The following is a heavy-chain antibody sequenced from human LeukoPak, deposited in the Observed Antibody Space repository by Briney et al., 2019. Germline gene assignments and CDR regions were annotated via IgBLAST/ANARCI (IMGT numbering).Heavy chain of an antibody. J-gene: IGHJ5*01. CDR1: GFTFSGYA. CDR2: VSSGGSST. CDR3: AKNGGHALYDS. V-gene: IGHV3-23*01. D-gene: IGHD2-2*02. Sequence: GGSLRLSCAASGFTFSGYAMSWVRQAPGKGLEWVSTVSSGGSSTYYADSVKGRFTISRDNSKNTLYLQMNSLRAEDTAVYYCAKNGGHALYDSWGQGTLVTVSS.